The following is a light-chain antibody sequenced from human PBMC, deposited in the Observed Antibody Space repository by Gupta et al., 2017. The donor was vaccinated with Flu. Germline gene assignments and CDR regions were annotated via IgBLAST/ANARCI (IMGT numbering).Light chain of an antibody. Sequence: EIVLTQSPGTLSLSPGERATLSCRASQSLSSSNLAWYQQKSGQAPRLLIYDASSGATGIPDRFSGNGSGTDFTLTISRLEPEDCAVYFCQQDCSSPFTFGGGTKVEIK. V-gene: IGKV3-20*01. J-gene: IGKJ4*01. CDR2: DAS. CDR3: QQDCSSPFT. CDR1: QSLSSSN.